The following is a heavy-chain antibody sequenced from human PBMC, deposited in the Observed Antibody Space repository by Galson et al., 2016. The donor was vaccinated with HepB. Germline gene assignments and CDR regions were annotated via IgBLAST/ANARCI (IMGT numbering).Heavy chain of an antibody. Sequence: SLRLSCAASGFTFGAYGMHWVRQAPGKGLEWLAVTWFLENNNDYKDAVKGRFTISRDNSKNTVYLQMDSLRAEDTAVYYCARDGKEYYYDRNGYYYPYLDCWGQGTLVTVSS. D-gene: IGHD3-22*01. V-gene: IGHV3-33*01. J-gene: IGHJ4*02. CDR3: ARDGKEYYYDRNGYYYPYLDC. CDR2: TWFLENNN. CDR1: GFTFGAYG.